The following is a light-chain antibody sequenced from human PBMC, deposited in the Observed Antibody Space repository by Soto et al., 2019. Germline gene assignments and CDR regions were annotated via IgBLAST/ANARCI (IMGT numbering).Light chain of an antibody. CDR2: SDN. CDR1: ISNIETHS. CDR3: ASWDDSLSGGV. Sequence: QSVLTQPPSASGTPGQRVTISCSGDISNIETHSVSWYVQFPGSAPKLIIYSDNQRPSGVPVRFSASKSGTSASLAIGGLQSEDEAAYYCASWDDSLSGGVFGGGTKLTVL. V-gene: IGLV1-44*01. J-gene: IGLJ3*02.